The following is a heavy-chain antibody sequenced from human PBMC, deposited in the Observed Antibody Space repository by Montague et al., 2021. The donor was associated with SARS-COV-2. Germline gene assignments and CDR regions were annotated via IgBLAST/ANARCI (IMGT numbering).Heavy chain of an antibody. CDR1: GRSISNSIYD. Sequence: SETLSLTCTVSGRSISNSIYDWDWIRQPPGKGLEWIGSIYYTENTYYNPSLKSRVTISIDTSKNQFSLKLSSVTAADTAVYYCARPGSGYSYGSGAFDYWGQGPLVTVSS. V-gene: IGHV4-39*01. J-gene: IGHJ4*02. D-gene: IGHD5-18*01. CDR3: ARPGSGYSYGSGAFDY. CDR2: IYYTENT.